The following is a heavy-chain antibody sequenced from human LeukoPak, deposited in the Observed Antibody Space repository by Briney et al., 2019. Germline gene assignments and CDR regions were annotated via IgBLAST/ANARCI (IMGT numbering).Heavy chain of an antibody. J-gene: IGHJ4*02. CDR1: GGSISSSSYY. V-gene: IGHV4-39*01. Sequence: SETLSLTCTVSGGSISSSSYYWGWIRQPPGKGLEWIGSIYYSGSTYYNSSLKSRVTISVDTSKSQFSLNLSSVTAADTAVYYCARRKGTADFDYWGQGTRVTVSS. CDR3: ARRKGTADFDY. CDR2: IYYSGST. D-gene: IGHD5-18*01.